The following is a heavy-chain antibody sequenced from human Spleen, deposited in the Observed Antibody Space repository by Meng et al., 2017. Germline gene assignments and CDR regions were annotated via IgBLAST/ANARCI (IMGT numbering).Heavy chain of an antibody. J-gene: IGHJ4*02. Sequence: SETLSLTCTVSGGSISSSSYYWGWIRQPPGKGLEWIGSIHYSGSTYDNPSLKSRVTISVDTSKNQFSLKLSSVTAADTAVYYCARTILTVTEHFDYWGQGTLVTVSS. CDR3: ARTILTVTEHFDY. D-gene: IGHD4-17*01. CDR1: GGSISSSSYY. CDR2: IHYSGST. V-gene: IGHV4-39*07.